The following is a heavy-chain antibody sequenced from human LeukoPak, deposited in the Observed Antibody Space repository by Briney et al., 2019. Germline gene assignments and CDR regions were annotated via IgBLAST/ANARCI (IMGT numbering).Heavy chain of an antibody. Sequence: GGSLRLSCAASGFTFSRYWMSWVRQAPGKGLEWVAVISYDGSNKYYADSVKGRFTISRDNSKNTLYLQMNSLRAEGTAVYYCARGLRKVSPDAFDIWGQGTMVTVSS. CDR3: ARGLRKVSPDAFDI. CDR1: GFTFSRYW. CDR2: ISYDGSNK. D-gene: IGHD1-14*01. V-gene: IGHV3-30*05. J-gene: IGHJ3*02.